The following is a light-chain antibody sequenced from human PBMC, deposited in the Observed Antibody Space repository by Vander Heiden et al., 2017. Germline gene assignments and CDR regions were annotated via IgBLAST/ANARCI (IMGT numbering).Light chain of an antibody. Sequence: DIQMTQSPSSLSASVGDRVTITCQASQDISKYLNWYQQKPGKAPELLITDASNLGTGVPSRFTGSGSGTDFTFTINSLQPEDFATYYCQQWANLPITFGQGTRLE. J-gene: IGKJ5*01. V-gene: IGKV1-33*01. CDR2: DAS. CDR1: QDISKY. CDR3: QQWANLPIT.